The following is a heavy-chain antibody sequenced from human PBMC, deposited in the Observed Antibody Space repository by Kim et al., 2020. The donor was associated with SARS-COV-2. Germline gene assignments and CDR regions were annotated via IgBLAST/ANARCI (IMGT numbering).Heavy chain of an antibody. CDR3: ARLHWSSSSPFFDH. CDR2: VSDSGST. V-gene: IGHV4-39*01. CDR1: GDSIDTSPHY. J-gene: IGHJ4*01. Sequence: SETLSLTCEVSGDSIDTSPHYWGWIRQPPGKGLEWIGSVSDSGSTHYSPSLKSRVTFSVHTSKTHFSLSLRSLTAADTGLYYCARLHWSSSSPFFDHWG. D-gene: IGHD6-6*01.